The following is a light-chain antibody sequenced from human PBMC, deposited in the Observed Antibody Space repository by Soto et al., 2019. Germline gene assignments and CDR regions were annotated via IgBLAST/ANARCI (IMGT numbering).Light chain of an antibody. CDR3: LQDSNYPLT. J-gene: IGKJ4*01. CDR2: AAS. V-gene: IGKV1-6*01. CDR1: QGIGND. Sequence: AIQMTQSPSSLSASVGDRVTITCRASQGIGNDLGWYQQKPGKAPKLLIYAASNLQSDVPSRFSGSGSGTDFTLTSSGLQPEDLATYYCLQDSNYPLTFGGGTKVEIQ.